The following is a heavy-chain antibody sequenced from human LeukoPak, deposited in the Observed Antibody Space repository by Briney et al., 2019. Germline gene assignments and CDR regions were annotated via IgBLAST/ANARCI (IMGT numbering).Heavy chain of an antibody. D-gene: IGHD6-13*01. J-gene: IGHJ5*02. CDR3: ARGNHDSSSWYT. CDR2: IHHSGST. Sequence: PSETLSLTCAVSGYSISSGYYWGWIRQPPGKGLEWIGSIHHSGSTYYNPSLKSRVTISVDTSKNQFSLKLSSVTAADTAVYYCARGNHDSSSWYTWGQGTLVTVSS. V-gene: IGHV4-38-2*01. CDR1: GYSISSGYY.